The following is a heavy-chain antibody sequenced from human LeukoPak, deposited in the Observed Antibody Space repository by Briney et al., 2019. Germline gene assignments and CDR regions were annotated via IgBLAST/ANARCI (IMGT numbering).Heavy chain of an antibody. J-gene: IGHJ4*02. CDR2: ISSSSSYI. V-gene: IGHV3-21*01. Sequence: PGGSLRLSCAASGFTFSSYSMNWVRQAPGKGLEWVSSISSSSSYIYYADSVKGRFTISRDNAKNSLYLQMNSLRAEDTAVYYCATMGAYYDIFPFDYWGQGALVTVSS. D-gene: IGHD3-9*01. CDR1: GFTFSSYS. CDR3: ATMGAYYDIFPFDY.